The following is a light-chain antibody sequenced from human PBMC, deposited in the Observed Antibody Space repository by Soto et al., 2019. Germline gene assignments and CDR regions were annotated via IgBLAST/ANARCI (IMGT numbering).Light chain of an antibody. CDR1: SSDISGYNY. J-gene: IGLJ2*01. Sequence: QSALTQPASVSGSPGQSITISCTGTSSDISGYNYVSWYQHHPGKAPKLMIYEVSNRPSGVSNRFSGSKSANTASLTISGLQAEDEADYYCSSYTSSSTLLFGGGTQLTVL. V-gene: IGLV2-14*01. CDR2: EVS. CDR3: SSYTSSSTLL.